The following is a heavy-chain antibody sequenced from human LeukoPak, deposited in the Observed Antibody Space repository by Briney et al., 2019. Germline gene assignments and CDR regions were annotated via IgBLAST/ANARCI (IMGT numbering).Heavy chain of an antibody. Sequence: GSLRLSCAASGFTFSSYEVNWVRQAPGKGLEWIGYIYYSGSTNYNPSLKSRVTISVDTSKNQFSLKLSSVTAADTAVYYCARDRYYFDYWGQGTLVTVSS. J-gene: IGHJ4*02. CDR2: IYYSGST. CDR3: ARDRYYFDY. CDR1: GFTFSSYE. V-gene: IGHV4-59*01.